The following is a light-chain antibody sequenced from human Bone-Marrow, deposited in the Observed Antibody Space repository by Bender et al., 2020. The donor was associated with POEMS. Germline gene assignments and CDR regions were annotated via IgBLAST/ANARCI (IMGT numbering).Light chain of an antibody. Sequence: QSVLTQPPSASGTPGQRVTISCSGSTSNIGSNPVNWLQQLPGTAPKLLIYNNDLRPSGVPDRFSGSKSGTSASLAISGLQSEDEANYYGAAWDDSLNGPVFGGETKLTVL. J-gene: IGLJ3*02. CDR2: NND. CDR3: AAWDDSLNGPV. V-gene: IGLV1-44*01. CDR1: TSNIGSNP.